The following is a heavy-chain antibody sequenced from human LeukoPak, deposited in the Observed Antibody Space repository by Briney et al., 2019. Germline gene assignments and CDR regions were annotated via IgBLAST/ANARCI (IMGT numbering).Heavy chain of an antibody. D-gene: IGHD6-19*01. CDR3: ASGYSSGWYGGTNWFDP. V-gene: IGHV4-39*07. CDR1: DDSVTMYY. CDR2: IYYSGST. J-gene: IGHJ5*02. Sequence: SETLSLTCSVSDDSVTMYYWTWIRQPPGKGLEWIGSIYYSGSTYYNPSLKSRVTISVDTSKNQFSLKLSSVTAADTAVYYCASGYSSGWYGGTNWFDPWGQGTLVTVSS.